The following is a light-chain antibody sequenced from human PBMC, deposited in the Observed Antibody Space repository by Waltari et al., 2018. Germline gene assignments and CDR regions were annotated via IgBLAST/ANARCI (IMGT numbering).Light chain of an antibody. CDR3: HQYYNTPFT. J-gene: IGKJ3*01. CDR1: QSVLYSSNNKNS. V-gene: IGKV4-1*01. Sequence: DIVMTQSPDSLAVSLGERATINCKSSQSVLYSSNNKNSLSWDQQKPGQPPKQLISGASTRESGVPDRFSGSGSGTDFTLTISSLQAEDVAVYYCHQYYNTPFTFGPGTKVDIK. CDR2: GAS.